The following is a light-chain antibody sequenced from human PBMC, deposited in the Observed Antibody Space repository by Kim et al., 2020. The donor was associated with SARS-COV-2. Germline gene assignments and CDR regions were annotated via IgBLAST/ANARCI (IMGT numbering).Light chain of an antibody. CDR3: QAWDSSTAVV. CDR2: KDS. Sequence: SYELTQPPSVSVSPGQTASITCSGDKLGDKYACCNQQKPGQSPVLVIYKDSKRPSGIPERFSGSNSGNTATLTISGTQAMDEADYYCQAWDSSTAVVFGGGTQLTVL. CDR1: KLGDKY. J-gene: IGLJ2*01. V-gene: IGLV3-1*01.